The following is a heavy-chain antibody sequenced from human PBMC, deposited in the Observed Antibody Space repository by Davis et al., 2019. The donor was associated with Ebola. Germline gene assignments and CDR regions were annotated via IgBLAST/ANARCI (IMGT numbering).Heavy chain of an antibody. J-gene: IGHJ4*02. V-gene: IGHV3-9*01. CDR2: ISWNSGSI. D-gene: IGHD3-3*01. CDR3: AREGRNGITIFGVVTTG. Sequence: LSLTCAASGFTFDDYAMHWVRQAPGKGLEWVSGISWNSGSIGYADSVKGRFTISRDNAKNSLYLQMNSLRAEDTAVYYCAREGRNGITIFGVVTTGGGQGTLVTVSS. CDR1: GFTFDDYA.